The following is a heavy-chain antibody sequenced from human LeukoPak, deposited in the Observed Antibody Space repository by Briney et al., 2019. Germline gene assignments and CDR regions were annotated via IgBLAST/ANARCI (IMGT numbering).Heavy chain of an antibody. J-gene: IGHJ6*02. V-gene: IGHV3-23*01. Sequence: GGSLRLSCAASGFTFSSYAMSWVRQAPGKGLEWVSAISGSGGSTYYADSVKGRFTISRDNSKNTLYLQMNSLRAEDTAVYYCARGRADYSNYDGYYYGMDVWGQGTTVTVSS. CDR1: GFTFSSYA. D-gene: IGHD4-11*01. CDR2: ISGSGGST. CDR3: ARGRADYSNYDGYYYGMDV.